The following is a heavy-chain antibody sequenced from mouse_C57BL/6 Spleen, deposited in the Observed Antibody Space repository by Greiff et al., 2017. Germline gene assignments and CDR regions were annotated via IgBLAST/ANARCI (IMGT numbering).Heavy chain of an antibody. Sequence: VKLMESGAELVRPGTSVKVSCKASGYAFTNYLIEWVKQRPGQGLEWIGVINPGSGGTNYNEKFKGKATLTADKSSSTAYMQLSSLTSEDSAVYFCARKEGYAMDYWGQGTSVTVSS. J-gene: IGHJ4*01. CDR1: GYAFTNYL. V-gene: IGHV1-54*01. CDR2: INPGSGGT. CDR3: ARKEGYAMDY.